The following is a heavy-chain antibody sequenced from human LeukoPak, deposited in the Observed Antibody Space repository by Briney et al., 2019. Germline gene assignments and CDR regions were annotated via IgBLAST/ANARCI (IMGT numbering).Heavy chain of an antibody. J-gene: IGHJ4*02. CDR1: GYTFSSYG. CDR3: ARYPLSYSGNWHYYFDY. D-gene: IGHD6-13*01. CDR2: ISAYNGNT. V-gene: IGHV1-18*04. Sequence: GASVTVSFKASGYTFSSYGISWVRQAPGQGLEWMGWISAYNGNTNCAQNLQDRVIMNTDTTTSTAYMELRSLRSDDTAVYYCARYPLSYSGNWHYYFDYWGQGTLVTVSS.